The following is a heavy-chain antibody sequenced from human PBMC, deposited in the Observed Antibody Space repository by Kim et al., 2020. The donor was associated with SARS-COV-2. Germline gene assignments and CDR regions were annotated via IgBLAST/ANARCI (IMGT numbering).Heavy chain of an antibody. D-gene: IGHD1-26*01. J-gene: IGHJ1*01. CDR3: EKDAGSSSIAEYFHH. V-gene: IGHV3-23*01. Sequence: GGSLRLSCAASGFTFSIYAMTWVRQAPGKGLEWVSSVSGSADDTKYADSVKGRFTISRDNLNNTLYLQMNSLRAEDTAIYYCEKDAGSSSIAEYFHHWGQGTLVTVSS. CDR1: GFTFSIYA. CDR2: VSGSADDT.